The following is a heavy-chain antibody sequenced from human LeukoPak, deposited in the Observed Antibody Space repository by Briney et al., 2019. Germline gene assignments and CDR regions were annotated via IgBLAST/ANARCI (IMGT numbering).Heavy chain of an antibody. CDR2: IYYSGSI. V-gene: IGHV4-59*01. Sequence: PSETLSLTCTVSGGSISSYYWSWIRQPPGKGLGWIGYIYYSGSINYNPSLKSRVTISVDTSKNQFSLKLSSVTAADTAVYYCARDAGHNRFDYWGQGTLVTVSS. CDR1: GGSISSYY. J-gene: IGHJ4*02. D-gene: IGHD1-14*01. CDR3: ARDAGHNRFDY.